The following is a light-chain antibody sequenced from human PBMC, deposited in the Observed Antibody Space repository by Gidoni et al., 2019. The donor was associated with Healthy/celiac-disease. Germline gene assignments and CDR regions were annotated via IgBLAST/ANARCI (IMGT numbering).Light chain of an antibody. J-gene: IGLJ2*01. V-gene: IGLV3-1*01. CDR1: KLGDKY. Sequence: SYEVTQPPSVSVSPGQTASITCSGDKLGDKYACWYQLKPGQSPVLVIYQNTKRPSGIPERFSGSKSGNTATLTISGTQAMDEADYYCQAWDSSTVVFGGGTKLTV. CDR3: QAWDSSTVV. CDR2: QNT.